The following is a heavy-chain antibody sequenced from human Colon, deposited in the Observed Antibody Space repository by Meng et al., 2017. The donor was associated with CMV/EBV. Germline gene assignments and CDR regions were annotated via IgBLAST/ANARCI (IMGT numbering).Heavy chain of an antibody. Sequence: CSVSGDSVSSGSYYWSWIRQPPGKGLEWIGYIFYTGTTKYNRSLKSRVTISLDTSKNEFSLNLRSVSAADTAVYYCANYTSDWFDPWGQGTLVTVSS. V-gene: IGHV4-61*01. D-gene: IGHD3-10*01. CDR2: IFYTGTT. J-gene: IGHJ5*02. CDR1: GDSVSSGSYY. CDR3: ANYTSDWFDP.